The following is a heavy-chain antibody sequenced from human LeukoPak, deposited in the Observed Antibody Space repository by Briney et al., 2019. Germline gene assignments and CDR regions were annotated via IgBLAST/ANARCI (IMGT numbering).Heavy chain of an antibody. Sequence: GESLQISCKGSGYSFTSYWIGWVRQMPGKGLEWMGIIYPGDSDTRYSPSFQGQVTISADKSISTAYLQWSSLKASDTAMYYCARQVYNWNDLLGYAFDIWGQGTMVTVSS. CDR1: GYSFTSYW. CDR3: ARQVYNWNDLLGYAFDI. J-gene: IGHJ3*02. D-gene: IGHD1-1*01. CDR2: IYPGDSDT. V-gene: IGHV5-51*01.